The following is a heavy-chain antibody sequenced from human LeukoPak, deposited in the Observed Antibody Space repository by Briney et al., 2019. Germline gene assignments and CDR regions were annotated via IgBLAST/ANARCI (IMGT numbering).Heavy chain of an antibody. Sequence: GGSLRLSCAASGYRFSSYWMSWVRQAPGKGLEWVANIKQDASEKYYVDSVRGRFTISRDNAKTSLYLQMNSLRAEDTAVYYCASGMSTSHHWGQGTLVTVSS. CDR3: ASGMSTSHH. CDR2: IKQDASEK. D-gene: IGHD3-10*01. CDR1: GYRFSSYW. J-gene: IGHJ4*02. V-gene: IGHV3-7*01.